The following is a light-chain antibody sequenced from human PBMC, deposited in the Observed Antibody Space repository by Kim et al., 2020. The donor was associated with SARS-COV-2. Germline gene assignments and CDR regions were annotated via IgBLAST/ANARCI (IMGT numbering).Light chain of an antibody. Sequence: SASVGDRVPITCRASQSISIWLAWFQQKPGKAPKLLIYKASNLASGIPSRFSGSGSGKEFTLVISSLQPDDFATYYCQQYITYMYTFGRGTKLEI. J-gene: IGKJ2*01. CDR3: QQYITYMYT. V-gene: IGKV1-5*03. CDR2: KAS. CDR1: QSISIW.